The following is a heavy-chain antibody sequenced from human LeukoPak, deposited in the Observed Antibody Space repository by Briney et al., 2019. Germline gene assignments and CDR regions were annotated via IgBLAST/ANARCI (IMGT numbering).Heavy chain of an antibody. CDR2: INHSGST. D-gene: IGHD3-22*01. V-gene: IGHV4-34*01. J-gene: IGHJ5*02. Sequence: PSETLSLTCAVYGGSFSGYYWSWIRQPPGKGLEWIGEINHSGSTNYNPSLKSRVTISVDTSKNQFSLKLSSVTAADTAVYYCVSIYDSSGYETWGQGPLVTVSS. CDR1: GGSFSGYY. CDR3: VSIYDSSGYET.